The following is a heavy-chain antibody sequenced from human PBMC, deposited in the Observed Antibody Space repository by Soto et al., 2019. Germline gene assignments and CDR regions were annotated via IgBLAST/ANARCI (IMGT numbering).Heavy chain of an antibody. J-gene: IGHJ4*02. D-gene: IGHD6-19*01. CDR2: IIPIFGTA. CDR3: AIDHGLVAGTMYFDY. Sequence: QVQLVQSGAEVKKPGSSVKVSCKASGGTFDTFAISWVRQAPGQGLEWMGGIIPIFGTANYAQKFQDRVTISADKSTSTAHMGLSSLRSEETAVYYCAIDHGLVAGTMYFDYWGQGTLVTVSS. V-gene: IGHV1-69*06. CDR1: GGTFDTFA.